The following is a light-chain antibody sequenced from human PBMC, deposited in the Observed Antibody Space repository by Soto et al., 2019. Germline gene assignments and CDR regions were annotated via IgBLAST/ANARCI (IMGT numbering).Light chain of an antibody. CDR2: GAS. CDR3: QQYGSSPRT. V-gene: IGKV3-20*01. CDR1: QSVSSY. Sequence: EIVLTQSPGTLSLSPGERATLSCMASQSVSSYLAWYQQKPGQAPRLLIYGASSRATGIPDRFSGSGSGTDFTLTISRLDPEDFAVYYCQQYGSSPRTFGQGTKVDIK. J-gene: IGKJ1*01.